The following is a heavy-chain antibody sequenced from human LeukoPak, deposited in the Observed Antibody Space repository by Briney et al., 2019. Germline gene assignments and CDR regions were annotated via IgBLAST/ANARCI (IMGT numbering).Heavy chain of an antibody. J-gene: IGHJ4*02. V-gene: IGHV3-33*08. CDR2: IWYDGSNK. CDR3: ARDRAAADLDY. CDR1: GFTFSGHW. Sequence: GGSLRLSCAASGFTFSGHWMHWVPQSPGKGLEWVAVIWYDGSNKFYADSVKGRFTISRDNSKNTLYLQMNSLRAEDTAVYYCARDRAAADLDYWGQGTLVTVSS. D-gene: IGHD6-13*01.